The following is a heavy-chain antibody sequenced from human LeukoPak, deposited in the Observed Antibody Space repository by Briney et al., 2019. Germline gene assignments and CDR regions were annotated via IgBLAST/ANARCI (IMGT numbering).Heavy chain of an antibody. CDR1: GGSFSGYY. CDR2: INHSGST. J-gene: IGHJ6*03. CDR3: ARDRVGGYYYYMDV. V-gene: IGHV4-34*01. Sequence: PSETLSLTCAVYGGSFSGYYWSWIRQPPGKGLEWIGEINHSGSTNYNPSLKSRVTISVDTSKNQFSLKLSSVTAADTAVYYCARDRVGGYYYYMDVWGKGTTVTVSS. D-gene: IGHD3-10*01.